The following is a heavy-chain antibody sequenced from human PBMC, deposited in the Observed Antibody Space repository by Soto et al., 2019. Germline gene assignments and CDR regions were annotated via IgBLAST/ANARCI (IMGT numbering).Heavy chain of an antibody. CDR3: ARGEEDIVVVPSWFDP. J-gene: IGHJ5*02. CDR1: GGTFSSYA. Sequence: QVQLVQSGAEVKKPGSSVKVSCKASGGTFSSYAISWVRQAPGQGLELMGGIIPIFGTGNYAQKFQGRVTITADESTSTAYMELSSLRSEDTAVYYCARGEEDIVVVPSWFDPWGQGTLVTVSS. CDR2: IIPIFGTG. V-gene: IGHV1-69*01. D-gene: IGHD2-2*01.